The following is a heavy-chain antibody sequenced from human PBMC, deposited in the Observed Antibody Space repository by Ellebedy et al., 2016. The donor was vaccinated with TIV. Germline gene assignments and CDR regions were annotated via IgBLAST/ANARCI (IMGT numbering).Heavy chain of an antibody. D-gene: IGHD3-10*01. V-gene: IGHV1-8*01. J-gene: IGHJ4*02. CDR3: ARVSNYDSGSHSDY. Sequence: AASVKVSCKASGYTFTNYDINWVRQATGQGLEWMGWMNPNSGNTGYAQKFQGSDTMTRDTSISTAYMELSSLRSADTAVYYCARVSNYDSGSHSDYWGQGTLVTVSS. CDR1: GYTFTNYD. CDR2: MNPNSGNT.